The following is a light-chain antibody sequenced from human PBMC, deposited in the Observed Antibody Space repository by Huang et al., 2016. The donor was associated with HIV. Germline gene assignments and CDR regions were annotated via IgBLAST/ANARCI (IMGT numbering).Light chain of an antibody. CDR3: MQGTHWPGT. CDR2: QVS. J-gene: IGKJ1*01. V-gene: IGKV2-30*01. Sequence: DVVMTQLPLSLPVALGQPASIFCKSSQSLVSSDGNTYLNWFQQRPGQPPRRLIYQVSNRDTGVQDRFSGSGSGTHFALSINRVEAEDVAIYYCMQGTHWPGTFGQGTKMEI. CDR1: QSLVSSDGNTY.